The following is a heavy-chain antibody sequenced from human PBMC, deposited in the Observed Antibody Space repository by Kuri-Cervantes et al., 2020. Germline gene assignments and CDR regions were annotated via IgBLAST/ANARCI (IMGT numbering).Heavy chain of an antibody. CDR1: GGSFSGYY. Sequence: ESLKISCAVYGGSFSGYYWSWIRQPPGKGLEWIGEINHSGSTNYNPSLKSRVTISVDTSKNQFSLKLSSVTAADTAVYYCARAVLGYCSSTSCPNWFDPWGQGTLVTVSS. J-gene: IGHJ5*02. CDR2: INHSGST. D-gene: IGHD2-2*01. V-gene: IGHV4-34*01. CDR3: ARAVLGYCSSTSCPNWFDP.